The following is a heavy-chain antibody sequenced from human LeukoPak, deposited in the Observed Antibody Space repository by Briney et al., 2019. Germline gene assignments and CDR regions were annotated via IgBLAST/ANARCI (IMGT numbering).Heavy chain of an antibody. CDR2: ISAYNGNT. D-gene: IGHD1-14*01. CDR1: GYTFTSYG. CDR3: AKETPNTGWFDP. J-gene: IGHJ5*02. Sequence: GASVKVSCKASGYTFTSYGISWVRQAPGQGLEWMGWISAYNGNTNYAQKLQGRVTMTTDTSTSTAYMELRSLRSDDTAMYYCAKETPNTGWFDPWGQGTLVTVSS. V-gene: IGHV1-18*01.